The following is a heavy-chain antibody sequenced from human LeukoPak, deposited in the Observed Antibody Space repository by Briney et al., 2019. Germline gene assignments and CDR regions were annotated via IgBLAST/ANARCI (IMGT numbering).Heavy chain of an antibody. CDR1: GFTFSTFS. CDR3: ARDRYTVTTQGLAY. V-gene: IGHV3-74*01. J-gene: IGHJ4*02. D-gene: IGHD4-17*01. Sequence: GGSLRLSCAVSGFTFSTFSMNWVRQAPGKGLVWVSRINSDGSSTSYEDSVKGRFTISRDNAKDTLYLQMNSLRAEDTAVYYCARDRYTVTTQGLAYWGQGTLVTVSS. CDR2: INSDGSST.